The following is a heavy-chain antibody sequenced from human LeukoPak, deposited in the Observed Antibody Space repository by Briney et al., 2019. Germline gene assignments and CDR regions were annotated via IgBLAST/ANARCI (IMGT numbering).Heavy chain of an antibody. D-gene: IGHD1-1*01. CDR2: VSGSGAIA. J-gene: IGHJ4*02. Sequence: GGSLRLSCAASGFTFNNYAMSRVGQAPGPGLEWVSTVSGSGAIAYYTDSDKGRFTISRDNSKNTMYLQLSSRTAKHTAVYHCTKDRATGTDFTFDSWGQGTLVTVSS. V-gene: IGHV3-23*01. CDR1: GFTFNNYA. CDR3: TKDRATGTDFTFDS.